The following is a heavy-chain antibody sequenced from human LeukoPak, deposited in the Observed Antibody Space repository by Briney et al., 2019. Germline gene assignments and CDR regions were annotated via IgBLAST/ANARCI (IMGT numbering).Heavy chain of an antibody. CDR2: IWYDGSKT. CDR3: ARDYSYGTLDY. Sequence: GGSLRLSCVASGLTFSSHGFHWVRQAPGKGLERGAVIWYDGSKTYYADSVKGRFTISRDDPKNTLYLQMNSLRAEDTAVYFCARDYSYGTLDYWGQGTLVTVSS. V-gene: IGHV3-33*01. CDR1: GLTFSSHG. D-gene: IGHD3-16*02. J-gene: IGHJ4*02.